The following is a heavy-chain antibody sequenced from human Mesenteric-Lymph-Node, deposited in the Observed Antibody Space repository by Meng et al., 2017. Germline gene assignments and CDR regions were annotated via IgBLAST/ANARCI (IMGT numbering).Heavy chain of an antibody. J-gene: IGHJ4*02. V-gene: IGHV4-30-4*01. Sequence: QVQLQGLGPGLGQPPPAPSLTCTVSGGSFSSGDYYWSWIRQPPGKGLEWIGYIYYSGSTYYNPSLKSRVTISVDTSKNQFSLKLSSVTAADTAVYYCARDRTTGRYFDYWGQGTLVTVSS. CDR3: ARDRTTGRYFDY. CDR1: GGSFSSGDYY. CDR2: IYYSGST. D-gene: IGHD4-11*01.